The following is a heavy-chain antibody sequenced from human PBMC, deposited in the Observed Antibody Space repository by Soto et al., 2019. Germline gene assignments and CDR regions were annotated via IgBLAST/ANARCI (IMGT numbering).Heavy chain of an antibody. CDR3: VKSRGGNNFDFFD. Sequence: PGESLKISCSASGFTFSSYAMHWVRQAPGKGLEYVSGIRGNGDPPFYADSVKGRFTISRDNSKNTLYLQMSSLGADDTAVYYCVKSRGGNNFDFFDWGQGALVTVSS. D-gene: IGHD5-12*01. V-gene: IGHV3-64D*06. J-gene: IGHJ4*02. CDR1: GFTFSSYA. CDR2: IRGNGDPP.